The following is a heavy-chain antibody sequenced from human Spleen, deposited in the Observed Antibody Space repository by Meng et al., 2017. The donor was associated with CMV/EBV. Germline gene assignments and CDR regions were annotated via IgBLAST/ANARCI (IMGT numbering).Heavy chain of an antibody. CDR2: IKSKTYGWTT. CDR3: THSSWVGDY. Sequence: QLVGSWGGLVKPGWYLRLACSASGFTFSHAWMSWVRQAPGKGREWVGRIKSKTYGWTTDYAAPVKGIFTISRDDSKNTLYLQMNSLKTEDTAVYYCTHSSWVGDYWGQGTLVTVSS. J-gene: IGHJ4*02. V-gene: IGHV3-15*01. CDR1: GFTFSHAW. D-gene: IGHD6-13*01.